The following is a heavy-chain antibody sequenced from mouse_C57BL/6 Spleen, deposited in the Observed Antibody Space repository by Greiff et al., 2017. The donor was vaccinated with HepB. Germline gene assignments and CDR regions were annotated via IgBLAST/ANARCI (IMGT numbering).Heavy chain of an antibody. Sequence: QVTLKECGPGILQSSQTLSLTCSFSGFSLSTSGMGVSWIRQPSGKGLEWLAHIYWDDDKRYNPSLKSRLTISKDTSRNQVFLKITSVDTADTATYYCARSRDYGSSYIAMDYWGQGTSVTVSS. V-gene: IGHV8-12*01. J-gene: IGHJ4*01. CDR1: GFSLSTSGMG. CDR2: IYWDDDK. D-gene: IGHD1-1*01. CDR3: ARSRDYGSSYIAMDY.